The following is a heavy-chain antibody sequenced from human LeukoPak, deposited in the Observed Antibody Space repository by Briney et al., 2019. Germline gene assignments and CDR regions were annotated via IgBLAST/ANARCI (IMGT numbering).Heavy chain of an antibody. D-gene: IGHD3-3*01. CDR1: GGSISSYY. J-gene: IGHJ4*02. Sequence: SETLSLTCTVSGGSISSYYWSWIRQPPGRGLEWIGYIYYSGSTNYNPSLKSRVTISVDTSKNQFSLKLSSVTAADTAVYYCARSWSGYFDYWGQGTLVTVSS. V-gene: IGHV4-59*01. CDR3: ARSWSGYFDY. CDR2: IYYSGST.